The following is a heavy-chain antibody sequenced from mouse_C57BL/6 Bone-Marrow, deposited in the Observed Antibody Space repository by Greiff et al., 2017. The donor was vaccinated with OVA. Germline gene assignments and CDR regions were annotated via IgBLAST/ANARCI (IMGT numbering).Heavy chain of an antibody. D-gene: IGHD2-2*01. J-gene: IGHJ1*03. CDR2: IDPSDSET. CDR1: GYTFTSYW. CDR3: ARAGVTTDWYFDV. Sequence: QVQLQQPGAELVRPGSSVKLSCKASGYTFTSYWMHWVKQRPIQGLDWIVNIDPSDSETHYNQKFKDKATLPVDKSSSTAYMQLSSLTSEDSAVYYCARAGVTTDWYFDVWGTGTTVTVSS. V-gene: IGHV1-52*01.